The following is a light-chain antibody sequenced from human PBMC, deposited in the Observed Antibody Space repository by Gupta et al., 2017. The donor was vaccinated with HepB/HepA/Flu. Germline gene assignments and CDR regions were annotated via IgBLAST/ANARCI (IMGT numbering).Light chain of an antibody. Sequence: DIQMTQSPSSLSASIGDRVSITCRASQSISTYLNWYQQKPGTAPKLLIHDASSLQSGVPSRFSGTPSGSGFTLTISGLQPDDFATYYCQQSVSTPFTFGHGTKVEIK. CDR1: QSISTY. V-gene: IGKV1-39*01. J-gene: IGKJ3*01. CDR3: QQSVSTPFT. CDR2: DAS.